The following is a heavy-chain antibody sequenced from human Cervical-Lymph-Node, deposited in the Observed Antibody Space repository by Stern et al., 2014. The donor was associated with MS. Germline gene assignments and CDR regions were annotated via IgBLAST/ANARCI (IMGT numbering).Heavy chain of an antibody. Sequence: QLQLQESGPGLVKPSETLSLTCSVSGGSVKTGSYYWSWIRQPPGKGLEWIGYVYFSGNTNYNPSLKSRVTISVDTSKNQFSLKLTSVTAADTAVYYCARWGFCSSTSCPNWFDPWGQGTLVTVSS. J-gene: IGHJ5*02. CDR3: ARWGFCSSTSCPNWFDP. CDR1: GGSVKTGSYY. D-gene: IGHD2-2*01. CDR2: VYFSGNT. V-gene: IGHV4-61*01.